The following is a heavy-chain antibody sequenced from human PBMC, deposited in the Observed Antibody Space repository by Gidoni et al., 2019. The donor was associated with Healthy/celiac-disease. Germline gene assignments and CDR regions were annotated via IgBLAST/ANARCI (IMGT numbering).Heavy chain of an antibody. CDR3: ARDLSYYDSSGYSNYYYYGMDV. Sequence: VQLVESGGGVVQPGRSLRLSCAASGFTFSRYGMHWVRQAPGKGLEWVAVIWYDGSNKYYADSVKGRFTISRDNSKNTLYLQMNSLRAEDTAVYYCARDLSYYDSSGYSNYYYYGMDVWGQGTTVTVSS. D-gene: IGHD3-22*01. J-gene: IGHJ6*02. V-gene: IGHV3-33*01. CDR2: IWYDGSNK. CDR1: GFTFSRYG.